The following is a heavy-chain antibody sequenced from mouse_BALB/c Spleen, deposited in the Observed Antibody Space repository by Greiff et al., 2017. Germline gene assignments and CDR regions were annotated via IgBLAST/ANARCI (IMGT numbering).Heavy chain of an antibody. J-gene: IGHJ4*01. Sequence: EVQLVESGGDLVKPGGSLKLSCAASGFTFSSYGMSWVRQTPDKRLEWVATISSGGSYTYYPDSVKGRFTISRDNAKNTLYLQMSSLKSEDTAMYYCARHHVDGYYVGMDYWGQGTSVTVSS. V-gene: IGHV5-6*01. CDR2: ISSGGSYT. CDR1: GFTFSSYG. D-gene: IGHD2-3*01. CDR3: ARHHVDGYYVGMDY.